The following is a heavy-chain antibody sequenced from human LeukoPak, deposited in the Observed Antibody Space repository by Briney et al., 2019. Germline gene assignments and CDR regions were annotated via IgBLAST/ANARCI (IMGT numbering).Heavy chain of an antibody. CDR1: GYRISSYW. CDR3: ARLRRNTDYGDYYYGMDV. CDR2: IYPGDSDT. J-gene: IGHJ6*02. D-gene: IGHD4-17*01. V-gene: IGHV5-51*01. Sequence: GESLKISCKGSGYRISSYWIGWVRQMPGKGLEWMGIIYPGDSDTRYSPSFQGQVTISADKSISTAYLQWSSLKASDTAMYYCARLRRNTDYGDYYYGMDVWGQGTTVTVS.